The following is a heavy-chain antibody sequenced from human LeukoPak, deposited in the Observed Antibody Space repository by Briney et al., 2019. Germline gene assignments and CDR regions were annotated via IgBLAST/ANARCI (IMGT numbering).Heavy chain of an antibody. D-gene: IGHD1-26*01. CDR3: ARGNVRWELLRPFDY. Sequence: GGSLRLSCAASGFTFSSYAMHWVRQAPGKGLEWVAVISYDGSNKYYADSVKGRFTISRDNSKNTLYLQMNSLRAEDTAVYYCARGNVRWELLRPFDYWGQGTLVTVSS. CDR1: GFTFSSYA. CDR2: ISYDGSNK. J-gene: IGHJ4*02. V-gene: IGHV3-30-3*01.